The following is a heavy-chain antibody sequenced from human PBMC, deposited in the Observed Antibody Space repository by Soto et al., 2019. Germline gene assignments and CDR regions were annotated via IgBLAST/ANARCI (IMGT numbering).Heavy chain of an antibody. V-gene: IGHV3-23*01. J-gene: IGHJ6*02. CDR1: GLTFSTYA. CDR2: IGGSGTGGRT. Sequence: EVHLLESGGDLVQSGGSLRLSCTASGLTFSTYAMSWVRQAPGKGLEWVSAIGGSGTGGRTYYADSVKGRFTISRDNSKNTVYLQTNSLRADDTAVYDCAKSPGGLDGYNSDYYGMDVWGQGTTVTVSS. D-gene: IGHD5-12*01. CDR3: AKSPGGLDGYNSDYYGMDV.